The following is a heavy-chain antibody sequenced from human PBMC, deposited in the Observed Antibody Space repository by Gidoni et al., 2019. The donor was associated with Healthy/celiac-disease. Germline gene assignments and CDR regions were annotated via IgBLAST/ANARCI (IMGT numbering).Heavy chain of an antibody. CDR1: GFTASSNY. J-gene: IGHJ4*02. Sequence: EVQLVESGGGLVQPGGSLRLSCAASGFTASSNYMSWVRQAPGKGLEWVSVIYGGGSTYYADSVKGRFTISRDNSKNTLYLQMNSLRAEDTAVYYCARTLELESVGYFDYWGQGTLVTVSS. CDR2: IYGGGST. CDR3: ARTLELESVGYFDY. D-gene: IGHD1-7*01. V-gene: IGHV3-66*02.